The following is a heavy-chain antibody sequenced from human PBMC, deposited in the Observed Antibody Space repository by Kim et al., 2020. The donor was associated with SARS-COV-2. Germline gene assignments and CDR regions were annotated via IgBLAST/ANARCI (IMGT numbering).Heavy chain of an antibody. CDR3: ARERKGRIQLWLGDRINWFDP. D-gene: IGHD5-18*01. CDR1: GFTFSSYS. J-gene: IGHJ5*02. V-gene: IGHV3-48*02. CDR2: ISSSSSTI. Sequence: GGSLRLSCAASGFTFSSYSMNWVRQAPGKGLEWVSYISSSSSTIYYADSVKGRFTISRDNAKNSLYLQMNSLRDEDTAVYYCARERKGRIQLWLGDRINWFDPWGQGTLVTVSS.